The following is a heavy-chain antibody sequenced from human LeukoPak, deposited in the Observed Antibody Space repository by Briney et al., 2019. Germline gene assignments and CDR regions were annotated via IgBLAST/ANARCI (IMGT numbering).Heavy chain of an antibody. D-gene: IGHD1-26*01. Sequence: SETLSLTCAVYGGSFSGYYWSWIRQPPGKGLEWIGEINHSGSTNYNPSLKSRVTISVDTSKNQFSLELSSVTAADTAVYYCARSVRQWEPYYFDYWGQGTLVTVSS. CDR2: INHSGST. CDR1: GGSFSGYY. J-gene: IGHJ4*02. V-gene: IGHV4-34*01. CDR3: ARSVRQWEPYYFDY.